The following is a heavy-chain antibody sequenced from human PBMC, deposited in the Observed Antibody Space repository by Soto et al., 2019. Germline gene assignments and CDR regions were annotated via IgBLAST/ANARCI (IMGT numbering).Heavy chain of an antibody. CDR2: VSSDGSST. J-gene: IGHJ4*02. Sequence: EVQLVESGGGLDQPGGSLRLSCAASGFTFSSYWMNWVRQAPGKGLVWVSRVSSDGSSTNYADSVEGRFTISRDNAKNTLYLQMDSLRAEDTAVYYCTTNRMVAAVDYWGQGTLVTVSS. CDR1: GFTFSSYW. D-gene: IGHD5-12*01. CDR3: TTNRMVAAVDY. V-gene: IGHV3-74*01.